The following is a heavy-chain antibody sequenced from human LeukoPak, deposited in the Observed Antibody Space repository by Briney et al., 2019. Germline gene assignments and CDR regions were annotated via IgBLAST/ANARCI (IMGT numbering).Heavy chain of an antibody. V-gene: IGHV4-34*01. CDR2: INHSGST. D-gene: IGHD3-10*01. Sequence: PSETLSLTCAVYGGSFSGNYWSWIRQPPGKGLEWIGEINHSGSTNYNPSLKSRVTISVDTSKNQFSLRLSSVTAADTAVYFCARDPDNYYGSGRGGYYFDYWGQGALVTVSS. CDR1: GGSFSGNY. CDR3: ARDPDNYYGSGRGGYYFDY. J-gene: IGHJ4*02.